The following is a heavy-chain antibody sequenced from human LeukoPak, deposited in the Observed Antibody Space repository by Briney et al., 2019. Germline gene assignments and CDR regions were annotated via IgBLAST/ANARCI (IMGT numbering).Heavy chain of an antibody. Sequence: GGSLRLSCAASGLTFSSYPMTWVRQAPGKGLEWVSTILGSGADTWYADSVKGRFTISRDNSKNTLYLQMNSLRAEDTATYYCAKRTPPDPSHFDYWGQGTLVTVSS. CDR1: GLTFSSYP. CDR2: ILGSGADT. D-gene: IGHD1-1*01. CDR3: AKRTPPDPSHFDY. V-gene: IGHV3-23*01. J-gene: IGHJ4*02.